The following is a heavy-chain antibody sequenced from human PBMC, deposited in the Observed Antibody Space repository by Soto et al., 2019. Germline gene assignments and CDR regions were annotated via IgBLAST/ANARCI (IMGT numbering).Heavy chain of an antibody. CDR2: IDWDDDK. D-gene: IGHD6-6*01. J-gene: IGHJ4*02. Sequence: SGPTLVNPTQTLTLTCTFSGFSLSTNGMRVTWIRQPPGKALEWLARIDWDDDKFYTTSLKTRLTISKDTSKNQVVLTMTDTEPVDTATYFCAWSRERDVLYFYFWGQGILVTVSS. V-gene: IGHV2-70*04. CDR3: AWSRERDVLYFYF. CDR1: GFSLSTNGMR.